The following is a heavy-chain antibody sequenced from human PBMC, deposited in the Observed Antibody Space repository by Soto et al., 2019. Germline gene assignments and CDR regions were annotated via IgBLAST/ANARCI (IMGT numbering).Heavy chain of an antibody. J-gene: IGHJ4*02. CDR3: AGSTVTTSVFDY. Sequence: ASVKVSCKASGYTFTSYDINWVRQATGQGLEWMGWMNPNSGNTGYAQKFQGRVTMTRNTSISTAYMELSSLRSEDTAVYYCAGSTVTTSVFDYWGQGTLVTVSS. V-gene: IGHV1-8*01. CDR1: GYTFTSYD. CDR2: MNPNSGNT. D-gene: IGHD4-17*01.